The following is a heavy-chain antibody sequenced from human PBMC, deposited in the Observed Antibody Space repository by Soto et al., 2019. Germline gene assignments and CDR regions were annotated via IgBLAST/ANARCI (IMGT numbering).Heavy chain of an antibody. J-gene: IGHJ4*01. V-gene: IGHV3-23*01. CDR2: ISGSGGST. D-gene: IGHD6-19*01. CDR1: GFTFISYA. Sequence: PGWSLRLSCAASGFTFISYAMRWVRQAPGKGLEWVSAISGSGGSTYYADSVKGRFTISRDNSKNTLYVQMNSLRAEDTAVYYCAKVSSGWSEIDYWGHGTLVTVYS. CDR3: AKVSSGWSEIDY.